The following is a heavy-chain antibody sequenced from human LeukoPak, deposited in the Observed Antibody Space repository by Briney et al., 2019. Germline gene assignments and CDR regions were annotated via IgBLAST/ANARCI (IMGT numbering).Heavy chain of an antibody. CDR2: ISSRGDTI. CDR3: AGEEVGTVSAFNI. D-gene: IGHD1-26*01. J-gene: IGHJ3*02. V-gene: IGHV3-11*01. CDR1: GFTFSDYY. Sequence: GGSLRLSCTASGFTFSDYYMSWIRQAPGKGLEWIAYISSRGDTIYYADSVKGRFTISRDRAMNSIYLQMNRLKVEDTALYYCAGEEVGTVSAFNIWGRGTTVTVSS.